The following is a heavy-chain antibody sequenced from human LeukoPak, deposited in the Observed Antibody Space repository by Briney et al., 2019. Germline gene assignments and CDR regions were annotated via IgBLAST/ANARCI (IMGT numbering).Heavy chain of an antibody. D-gene: IGHD7-27*01. V-gene: IGHV3-33*01. CDR2: IWYDGSNK. CDR3: ARDHWGRNYFDY. J-gene: IGHJ4*02. Sequence: GGSLRLSCAASGFTSSSYGMHWVRQAPGKGLEWVAVIWYDGSNKYYADSVKGRFTISRDNSKNTLYLQMNSLRAEDTAVYYCARDHWGRNYFDYWGQGTLVTVSS. CDR1: GFTSSSYG.